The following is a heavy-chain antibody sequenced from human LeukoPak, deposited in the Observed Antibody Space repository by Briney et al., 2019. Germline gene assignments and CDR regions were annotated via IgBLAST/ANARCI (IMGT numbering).Heavy chain of an antibody. V-gene: IGHV4-59*01. CDR3: ATYDDHHRSDLRTGGFDI. CDR1: GGSISSYY. D-gene: IGHD2-8*02. Sequence: SETLSLTCTVSGGSISSYYWSWIRQPPGKALEYIGYIDYSGSTNYNPSLKSRVTISLDTSKNQFSMRLTSVTAADTAVYYCATYDDHHRSDLRTGGFDIWGQGTMVTVSS. CDR2: IDYSGST. J-gene: IGHJ3*02.